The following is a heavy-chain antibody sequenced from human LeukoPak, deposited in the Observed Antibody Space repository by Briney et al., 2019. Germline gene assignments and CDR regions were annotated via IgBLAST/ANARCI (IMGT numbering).Heavy chain of an antibody. Sequence: SETLSLTCTVSGASISSSYWTWIRQPPGKGLEWIGYIYYSGTTNYNPSLKSRVTISVDTSKNQFSLKLSSVTAADTAVYYCARVLGYCSARSCYPSFDYWGQGTLVTVSS. D-gene: IGHD2-15*01. V-gene: IGHV4-59*01. CDR3: ARVLGYCSARSCYPSFDY. CDR2: IYYSGTT. CDR1: GASISSSY. J-gene: IGHJ4*02.